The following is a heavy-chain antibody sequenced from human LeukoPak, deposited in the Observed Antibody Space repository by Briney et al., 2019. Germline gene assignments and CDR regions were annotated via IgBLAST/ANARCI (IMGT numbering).Heavy chain of an antibody. CDR1: GLSFRTHW. J-gene: IGHJ4*02. D-gene: IGHD6-19*01. V-gene: IGHV3-7*02. CDR3: AKWMGRDS. Sequence: GGSLRLSCAASGLSFRTHWMSWVRQAPGKGLEWVANINQDGRKKFYVDSVEGRFTISRDDAKTSLFLQMNSLRVEDTAVYYCAKWMGRDSWGQGTLVAVSS. CDR2: INQDGRKK.